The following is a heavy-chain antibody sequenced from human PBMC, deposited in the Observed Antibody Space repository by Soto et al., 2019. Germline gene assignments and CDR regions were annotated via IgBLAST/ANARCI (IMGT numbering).Heavy chain of an antibody. V-gene: IGHV3-53*01. CDR3: ARDKGYGDQRTLGY. Sequence: EVQLVESGGGLNQPGESLRLSCAASGFTVSRSYMSWVRQTPGKGLEWLSVIYSGGGTYHADSVKGRFSTSRAGSKNTVYLQMTALRAEDTAIYYCARDKGYGDQRTLGYWGQGTLVTVSS. J-gene: IGHJ4*02. CDR1: GFTVSRSY. CDR2: IYSGGGT. D-gene: IGHD4-17*01.